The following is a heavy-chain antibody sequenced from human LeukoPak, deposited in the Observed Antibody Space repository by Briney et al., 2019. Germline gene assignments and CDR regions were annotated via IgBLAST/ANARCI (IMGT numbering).Heavy chain of an antibody. CDR2: IQYSGST. D-gene: IGHD6-19*01. CDR1: GDSVSGISFY. V-gene: IGHV4-61*01. J-gene: IGHJ4*02. CDR3: ARLAIAVAGYRALGGFYFDY. Sequence: KPSETLSLTCTVSGDSVSGISFYWSWIRQPPGKGLQYIGYIQYSGSTNYNPSLKSRVTISVDTSKNQFSLKLSSVTAADTTVYYCARLAIAVAGYRALGGFYFDYWGQGTLVTVSS.